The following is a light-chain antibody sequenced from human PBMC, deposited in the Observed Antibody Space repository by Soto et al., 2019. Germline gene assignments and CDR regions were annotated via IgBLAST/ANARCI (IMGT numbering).Light chain of an antibody. CDR3: QKYNNAPRT. Sequence: DIQMTQSPSSLSASVGDTVTITCRASQGISNYLAWYHQKPGQVLNLLIYAASTLPSGVPSRFSGSGSGTDFTLTISSLPPEDVASYYCQKYNNAPRTFGQGTKVEI. CDR1: QGISNY. J-gene: IGKJ1*01. CDR2: AAS. V-gene: IGKV1-27*01.